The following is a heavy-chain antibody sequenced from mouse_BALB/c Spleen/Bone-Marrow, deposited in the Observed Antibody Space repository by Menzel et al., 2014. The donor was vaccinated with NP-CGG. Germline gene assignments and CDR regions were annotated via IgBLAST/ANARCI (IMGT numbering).Heavy chain of an antibody. V-gene: IGHV1S135*01. CDR1: GYASTSYN. J-gene: IGHJ3*01. Sequence: EVQLQQSGPELVKPGASVKVSCKASGYASTSYNMYWVKQSHGKSLEWIGHIDPYNGGTSYNQKFKGKATLTVDKSSSTAYMPLNSLTSEDSAVYYCARENYGSSPAYWGQGTLVTVSA. D-gene: IGHD1-1*01. CDR3: ARENYGSSPAY. CDR2: IDPYNGGT.